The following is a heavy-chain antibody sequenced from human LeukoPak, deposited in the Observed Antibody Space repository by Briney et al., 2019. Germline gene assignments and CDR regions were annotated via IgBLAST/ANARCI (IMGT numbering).Heavy chain of an antibody. J-gene: IGHJ4*02. D-gene: IGHD3-22*01. Sequence: GGSLRLSCAASGFTFSSYSMNWVRQAPGKGLECVSSISSSSSSYIYYADPVKGRFTISRDNAKNSLYLQMNTLRAEDTAVYYCARDLAGYDSSGYGYWGQGTLVTVSS. CDR2: ISSSSSSYI. V-gene: IGHV3-21*01. CDR1: GFTFSSYS. CDR3: ARDLAGYDSSGYGY.